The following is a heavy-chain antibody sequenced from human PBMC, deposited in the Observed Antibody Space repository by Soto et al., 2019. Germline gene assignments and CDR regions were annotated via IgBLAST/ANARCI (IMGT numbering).Heavy chain of an antibody. D-gene: IGHD2-15*01. CDR2: IIPMFGTT. Sequence: QVQLVQSGAEVKKPGSSVKVSCKTSGGTFSSHALTWLRQAPGQGLEWMGGIIPMFGTTYTSQKFQGRVAIYADETTSTLKLSRLRSEDTAVYFCARWYVCNPGGDDAFDLWGQGTTVIVSS. CDR1: GGTFSSHA. V-gene: IGHV1-69*01. J-gene: IGHJ3*01. CDR3: ARWYVCNPGGDDAFDL.